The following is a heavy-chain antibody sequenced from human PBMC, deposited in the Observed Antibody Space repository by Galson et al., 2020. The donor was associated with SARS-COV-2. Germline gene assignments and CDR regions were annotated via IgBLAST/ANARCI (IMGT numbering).Heavy chain of an antibody. CDR1: GGSISSGSYY. J-gene: IGHJ3*02. CDR2: IYTSGTT. Sequence: SETLSLTCTVLGGSISSGSYYWSWIRQPAGKGLEWTGRIYTSGTTTYNPSLNSPVTLSADTSKNQFSLKLSSVTAADTAVYYCARDGYDILTGYSDAVDIWGQGTMVTVSS. D-gene: IGHD3-9*01. V-gene: IGHV4-61*02. CDR3: ARDGYDILTGYSDAVDI.